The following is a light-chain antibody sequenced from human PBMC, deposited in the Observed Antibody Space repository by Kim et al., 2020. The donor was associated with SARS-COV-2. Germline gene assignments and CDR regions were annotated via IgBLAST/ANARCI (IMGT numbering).Light chain of an antibody. Sequence: QSALTQPASVSGSPGQSPTISCTGTSSDVGGYNYVSWYQQHPGKAPKLMIYEVINRPSGVSNRFSGSKSGNMASLTISGLQAEDEADYYCSSYTSDSTLNVVFGGGTQLTVL. V-gene: IGLV2-14*01. CDR3: SSYTSDSTLNVV. J-gene: IGLJ2*01. CDR1: SSDVGGYNY. CDR2: EVI.